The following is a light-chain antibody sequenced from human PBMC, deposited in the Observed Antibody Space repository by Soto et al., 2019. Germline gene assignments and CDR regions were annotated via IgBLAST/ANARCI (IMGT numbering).Light chain of an antibody. CDR3: SSYINSSYRHV. CDR1: SSDVGGYNY. Sequence: QSVLTQPASVSGSPGQSITISCTGTSSDVGGYNYVSWYQQHPGKAPKLMIYDVSNRPSGVSNRFSGSKSGNTASLTISGLQAEDEADYYCSSYINSSYRHVVGTMTEVTVL. CDR2: DVS. V-gene: IGLV2-14*01. J-gene: IGLJ1*01.